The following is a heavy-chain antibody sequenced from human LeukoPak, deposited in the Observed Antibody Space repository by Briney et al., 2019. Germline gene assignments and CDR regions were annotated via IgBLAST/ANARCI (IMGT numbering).Heavy chain of an antibody. CDR1: GFTFNSYS. CDR3: VGSSGYYYHYFDY. J-gene: IGHJ4*02. Sequence: GGSLRLSCAASGFTFNSYSMNWVRQAPGKGLEWVSSISGSNSYIYYADSMKGRFTISRDNAKNSLYLQMNSLRAEDTAVYYCVGSSGYYYHYFDYWGQGTLVTVSS. CDR2: ISGSNSYI. V-gene: IGHV3-21*04. D-gene: IGHD3-22*01.